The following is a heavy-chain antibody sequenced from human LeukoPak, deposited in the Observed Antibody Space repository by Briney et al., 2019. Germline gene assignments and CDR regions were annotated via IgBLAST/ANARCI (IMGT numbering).Heavy chain of an antibody. Sequence: GGSLRLSCEASGFTFNTYSMNWARQAPGKGLEWVSSIDSSGGYMFYADSVKGRFIISRDNAKDSLYLQMNSLRVEDTAVYYCARGGTYYDFWSGYYTAQEENWFDPWGQGTLVTVSS. CDR2: IDSSGGYM. CDR1: GFTFNTYS. CDR3: ARGGTYYDFWSGYYTAQEENWFDP. V-gene: IGHV3-21*06. D-gene: IGHD3-3*01. J-gene: IGHJ5*02.